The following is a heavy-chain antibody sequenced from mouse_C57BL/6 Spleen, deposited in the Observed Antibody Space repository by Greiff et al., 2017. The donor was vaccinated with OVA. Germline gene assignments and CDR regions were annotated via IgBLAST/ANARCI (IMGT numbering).Heavy chain of an antibody. CDR1: GYTFTSYW. D-gene: IGHD4-1*02. J-gene: IGHJ2*01. Sequence: VQLQQSGAELVKPGASVKLSCKASGYTFTSYWMQWVKQRPGQGLEWIGEIDPSDSYTNYNQKFKGKATLTVDTSSSTAYMQLSSLTSEDSAVYYCARYSTGLDYWGQGTTLTVSS. V-gene: IGHV1-50*01. CDR2: IDPSDSYT. CDR3: ARYSTGLDY.